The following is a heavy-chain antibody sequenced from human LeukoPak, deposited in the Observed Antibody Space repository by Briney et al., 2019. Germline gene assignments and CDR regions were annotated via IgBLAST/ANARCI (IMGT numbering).Heavy chain of an antibody. CDR3: ARLRDYFTHAFDI. V-gene: IGHV3-21*01. J-gene: IGHJ3*02. Sequence: PGGSLRLSCAASGFTFIDYSVNWVRQAPGKGLEWVSSISSSSSYIFYADSLKGRFTIYRDNAKNSLYLQMNSLRAEDTAVYYCARLRDYFTHAFDIWGQGTMVTVSS. CDR1: GFTFIDYS. CDR2: ISSSSSYI. D-gene: IGHD3-10*01.